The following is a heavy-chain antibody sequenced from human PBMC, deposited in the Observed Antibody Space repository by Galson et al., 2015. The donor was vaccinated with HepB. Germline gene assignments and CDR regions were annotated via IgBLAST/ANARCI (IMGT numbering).Heavy chain of an antibody. V-gene: IGHV3-33*01. CDR2: IWYDGSNK. CDR1: GFTFSSYG. J-gene: IGHJ5*02. CDR3: AREDTMKGNWFDP. D-gene: IGHD3-22*01. Sequence: SLRLSCAASGFTFSSYGMHWVRQAPGKGLEWVAVIWYDGSNKYYADSVKGRFTISRDNSKNTLYLQMNSLRAEDTAVYYCAREDTMKGNWFDPWGQGTLVTVSS.